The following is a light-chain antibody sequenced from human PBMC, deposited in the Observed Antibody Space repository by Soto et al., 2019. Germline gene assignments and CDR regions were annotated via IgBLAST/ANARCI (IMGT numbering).Light chain of an antibody. Sequence: DIQMTQSPSSLSASVGDRVTITCRASQTIKSYLNWYHHKPGKAPQLLISGASSLQGGVPSRFSGSASGPEFTLTISSLQPEDIGTYYCQQCYTSPYTFGQGTKLDLK. CDR2: GAS. CDR3: QQCYTSPYT. J-gene: IGKJ2*01. V-gene: IGKV1-39*01. CDR1: QTIKSY.